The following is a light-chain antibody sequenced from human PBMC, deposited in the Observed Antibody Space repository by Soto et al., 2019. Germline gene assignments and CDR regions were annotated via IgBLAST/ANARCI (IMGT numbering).Light chain of an antibody. J-gene: IGKJ2*01. V-gene: IGKV3-20*01. CDR2: DAY. CDR1: QTVDRY. Sequence: VLTQSPDTLSLSPGETATLSCRASQTVDRYVAWYQQKLGQAPRLLIYDAYTRATGVAARFTGSGSAADFSLTISRLEPEDFAVYYCQQYGRSPFTFGQGTKLQIK. CDR3: QQYGRSPFT.